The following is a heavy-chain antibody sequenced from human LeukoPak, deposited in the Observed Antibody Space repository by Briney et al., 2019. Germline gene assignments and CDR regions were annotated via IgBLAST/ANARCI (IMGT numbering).Heavy chain of an antibody. V-gene: IGHV3-30*02. CDR1: GFTFSSYG. J-gene: IGHJ4*02. D-gene: IGHD2-2*01. Sequence: GGSLRLSCAACGFTFSSYGMHWVRQAPGKGLEWVAFIRYDGSNKYYADSVKGRFTISRDKSKNTLYLQMNSLRAEDTAVYYCAKGSRAVVVPKYDYWGQGTLVTVSS. CDR2: IRYDGSNK. CDR3: AKGSRAVVVPKYDY.